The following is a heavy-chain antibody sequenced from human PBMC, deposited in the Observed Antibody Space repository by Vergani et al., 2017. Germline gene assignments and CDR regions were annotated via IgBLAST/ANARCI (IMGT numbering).Heavy chain of an antibody. Sequence: QVQLQESGPGLVKPSQTLSLTYTVSGGSISSGSYYWSWIRQPAGKGLEWIGRIYTSGSTNYNPSLKSRVTISVDTSKNQFSLKLSSVTAADTAVYYCARGGVWFGETDYWGQGTLVTVSS. J-gene: IGHJ4*02. D-gene: IGHD3-10*01. CDR1: GGSISSGSYY. CDR3: ARGGVWFGETDY. V-gene: IGHV4-61*02. CDR2: IYTSGST.